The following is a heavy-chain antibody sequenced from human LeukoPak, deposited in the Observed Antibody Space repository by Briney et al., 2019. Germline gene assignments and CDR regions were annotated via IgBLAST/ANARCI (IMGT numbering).Heavy chain of an antibody. CDR1: GFTFSSYG. D-gene: IGHD6-13*01. V-gene: IGHV3-30*03. Sequence: PGRSLRLSCAASGFTFSSYGMHWVRQAPGKGLEWVAVISYDGSNKYYADSVKGRFTISRDNSKNTLYLQMNSLRAEDTAVYYCARESRSSSWKPHYYYYMDVWGKGTTVTVSS. CDR3: ARESRSSSWKPHYYYYMDV. J-gene: IGHJ6*03. CDR2: ISYDGSNK.